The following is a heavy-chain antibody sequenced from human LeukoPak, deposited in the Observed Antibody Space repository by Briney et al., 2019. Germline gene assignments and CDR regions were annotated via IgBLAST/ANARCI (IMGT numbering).Heavy chain of an antibody. CDR3: ARDSFSGSYFDY. Sequence: SETLSLTCTVSGGSIRSSYYYWGWIRQPPGKGLEWIGSIYDSGSTYYNPSLKSRVTISVDTSKNQFSLKLSSVTAADTAVYYCARDSFSGSYFDYWGQGTLVTVSS. CDR2: IYDSGST. J-gene: IGHJ4*02. V-gene: IGHV4-39*07. CDR1: GGSIRSSYYY. D-gene: IGHD1-26*01.